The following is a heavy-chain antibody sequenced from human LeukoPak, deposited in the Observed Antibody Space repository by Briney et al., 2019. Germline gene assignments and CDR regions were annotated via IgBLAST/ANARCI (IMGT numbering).Heavy chain of an antibody. D-gene: IGHD3-10*01. CDR1: GFTFSSYS. CDR3: ARVPTMVRGVFDY. Sequence: GGSLRLSCAASGFTFSSYSMNWVRQAPGKGLEWVSSISSSSSYIYYADSVKGRFTISRDNAKNSLYLQMNSLRAEDTAVYYCARVPTMVRGVFDYWGQGTLVTVSS. J-gene: IGHJ4*02. V-gene: IGHV3-21*01. CDR2: ISSSSSYI.